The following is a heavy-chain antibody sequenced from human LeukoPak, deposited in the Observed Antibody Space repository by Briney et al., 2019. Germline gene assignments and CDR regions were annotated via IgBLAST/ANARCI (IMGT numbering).Heavy chain of an antibody. J-gene: IGHJ6*03. V-gene: IGHV4-59*01. Sequence: SETLSLTCTVSGGSISSYYWSWIRQPPGKGLEWIGYIYYSGSTNYNPSLKSRVTISVDTSKNQFSLKLSSVTAADTAVYYCARQVVVAARTYYYYYMDVWGKGTTVTISS. CDR3: ARQVVVAARTYYYYYMDV. D-gene: IGHD2-15*01. CDR2: IYYSGST. CDR1: GGSISSYY.